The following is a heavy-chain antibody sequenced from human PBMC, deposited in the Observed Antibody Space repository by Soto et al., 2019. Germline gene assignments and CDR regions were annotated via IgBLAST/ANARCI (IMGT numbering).Heavy chain of an antibody. Sequence: PSETLSLTCAVYGGSFSSSSYYWGWIRQPPGKGLEWIGSIYYSGSTYYNPSLKSRVTISVDTSKNQFSLKLSSVTAADTAVYYCARQGYGFNYYYYYMDVWGKGTTVTVSS. CDR3: ARQGYGFNYYYYYMDV. CDR2: IYYSGST. CDR1: GGSFSSSSYY. J-gene: IGHJ6*03. V-gene: IGHV4-39*01. D-gene: IGHD6-13*01.